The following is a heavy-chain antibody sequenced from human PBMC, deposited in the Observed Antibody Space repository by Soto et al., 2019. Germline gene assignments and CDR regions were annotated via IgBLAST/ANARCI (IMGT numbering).Heavy chain of an antibody. D-gene: IGHD2-2*01. CDR1: GFTFGDYA. CDR3: TRYTSTSRYSYFGMDV. Sequence: GGSLRLSCTGSGFTFGDYAMSWSRQAPGKGLEWVGVIRSKAYGGTTESAASVKGRFTISRDDSRSIAYLQMNSLQSEDTGVYYCTRYTSTSRYSYFGMDVWGHGTTVTVSS. J-gene: IGHJ6*02. CDR2: IRSKAYGGTT. V-gene: IGHV3-49*03.